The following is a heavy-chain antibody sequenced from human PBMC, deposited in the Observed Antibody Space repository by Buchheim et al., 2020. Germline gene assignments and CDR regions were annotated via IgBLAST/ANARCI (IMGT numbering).Heavy chain of an antibody. Sequence: QVQLVQSGAEVKKPGASVKVSCKASGYTFTSYYMHWVRQAPGQGLEWMGIINPSGGSTSYAQKFQGRVTMTRDPSTSTVHMGLSSLRSEDTAVYYCARDRMYYYGSGSTTLYYYYGMDVWGQGTT. CDR1: GYTFTSYY. D-gene: IGHD3-10*01. V-gene: IGHV1-46*01. J-gene: IGHJ6*02. CDR3: ARDRMYYYGSGSTTLYYYYGMDV. CDR2: INPSGGST.